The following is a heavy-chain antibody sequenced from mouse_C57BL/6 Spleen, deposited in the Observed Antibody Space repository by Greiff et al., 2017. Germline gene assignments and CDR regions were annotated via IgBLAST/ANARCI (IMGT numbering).Heavy chain of an antibody. CDR1: GYAFSSYW. V-gene: IGHV1-80*01. J-gene: IGHJ4*01. D-gene: IGHD2-2*01. CDR3: ARWGGYDGYYAMDD. CDR2: IYPGDGDT. Sequence: LQESGAELVKPGASVKISCKASGYAFSSYWMNWVKQRPGKGLEWIGQIYPGDGDTNYNGKFKGKATLTADKSSSTAYMQLSSLTSEDSAVYFCARWGGYDGYYAMDDWGQGTSVTVSS.